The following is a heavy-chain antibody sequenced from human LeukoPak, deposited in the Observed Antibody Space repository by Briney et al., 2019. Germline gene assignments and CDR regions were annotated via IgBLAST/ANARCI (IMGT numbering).Heavy chain of an antibody. CDR2: IYPGDSDT. D-gene: IGHD3-16*01. CDR3: ARLPYYDYVWGAEGWFDP. J-gene: IGHJ5*02. V-gene: IGHV5-51*01. Sequence: GESLKISCKGSGYSFTSYWIGWVRQMPGKGLEWMGIIYPGDSDTRYSPSFQGQVTISADKSISTAYLQWSSLKASDTAMYYCARLPYYDYVWGAEGWFDPWGQGTLVTVSS. CDR1: GYSFTSYW.